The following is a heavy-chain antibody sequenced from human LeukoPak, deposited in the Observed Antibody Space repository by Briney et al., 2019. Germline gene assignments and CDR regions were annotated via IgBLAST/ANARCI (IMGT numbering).Heavy chain of an antibody. D-gene: IGHD5-18*01. CDR1: GVSISSGGYS. J-gene: IGHJ4*02. Sequence: TSETLSLTCAVSGVSISSGGYSWSWIRQPPGKGLEWIGYIYHSGSTYYNPSLKSRVTISVDRSKNQFSLKLSSVTAADTAVYYCARSVIQLWPPHFDYWGQGTLVTVSS. V-gene: IGHV4-30-2*01. CDR2: IYHSGST. CDR3: ARSVIQLWPPHFDY.